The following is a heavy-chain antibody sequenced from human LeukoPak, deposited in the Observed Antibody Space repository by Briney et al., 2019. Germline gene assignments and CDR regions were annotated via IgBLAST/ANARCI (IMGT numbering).Heavy chain of an antibody. V-gene: IGHV3-11*01. CDR1: GFTFSDYN. CDR2: ISRSGSTK. J-gene: IGHJ4*02. Sequence: PGGSLRLSCAASGFTFSDYNMRWIREAPGRGLEWVSSISRSGSTKYYADSVKGRFTISRDNAKNSLFLQMNSLRAEDTAVYYCARDPLSSSSFDLWGQGTLVTVSS. D-gene: IGHD6-13*01. CDR3: ARDPLSSSSFDL.